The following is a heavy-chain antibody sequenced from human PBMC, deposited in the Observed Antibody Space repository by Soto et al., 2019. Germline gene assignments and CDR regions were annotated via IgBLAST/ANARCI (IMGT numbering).Heavy chain of an antibody. V-gene: IGHV1-8*01. J-gene: IGHJ4*02. CDR2: MHANTGNT. CDR3: ARYIFGQGFIS. CDR1: GSTFTNLD. D-gene: IGHD3-10*01. Sequence: QAQLVQSGAEVKKPGASVKVSCKASGSTFTNLDLNWVRQAPGQGLDWIGWMHANTGNTGHAQKFQGRVSMTRNTSISTAYMELSSLRAEDTAVYYCARYIFGQGFISWGQGTLVTVSS.